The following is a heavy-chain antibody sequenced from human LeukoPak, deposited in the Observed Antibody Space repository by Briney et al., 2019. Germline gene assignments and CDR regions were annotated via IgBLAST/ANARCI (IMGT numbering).Heavy chain of an antibody. V-gene: IGHV4-39*01. J-gene: IGHJ5*02. CDR3: ARHVSRIAARPRWFDP. CDR1: GGSISSSSYY. D-gene: IGHD6-6*01. CDR2: IYYSGST. Sequence: SETLSLTCTVSGGSISSSSYYWGWIRQPPGKGLEWIGSIYYSGSTYYNPSLKSRVTISVDTSKNQFSLKLSSVTAADTAVYYCARHVSRIAARPRWFDPWGQGTLVTVSS.